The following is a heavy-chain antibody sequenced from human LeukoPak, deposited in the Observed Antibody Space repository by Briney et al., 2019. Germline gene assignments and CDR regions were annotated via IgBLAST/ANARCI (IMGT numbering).Heavy chain of an antibody. Sequence: SGKVSCKASGGTFSSYAISWVRQAPGQGLEWMGGIIPIFGTANYAQKFQGRVTITTDESTSTAYMELSSLRSEDTAVYYCARDREATYDSSGYYDYWGQGTLVTVSS. CDR1: GGTFSSYA. CDR3: ARDREATYDSSGYYDY. J-gene: IGHJ4*02. V-gene: IGHV1-69*05. CDR2: IIPIFGTA. D-gene: IGHD3-22*01.